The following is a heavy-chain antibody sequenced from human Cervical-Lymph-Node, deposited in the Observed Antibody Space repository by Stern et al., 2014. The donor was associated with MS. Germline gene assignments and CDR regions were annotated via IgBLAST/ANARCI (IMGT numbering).Heavy chain of an antibody. J-gene: IGHJ5*02. CDR3: ARIRQEWELRGWFDP. V-gene: IGHV2-26*01. D-gene: IGHD1-26*01. CDR1: GFSLSNARMG. CDR2: ICSNDEK. Sequence: QVTLRESGPVLVKPTETLTLTCTVSGFSLSNARMGVSWIRQPPGKALEWLAPICSNDEKSYSTSLKSRLTISKDTSKSQVVLTMTNMDPVDTATYYCARIRQEWELRGWFDPWGQGTLVTVSS.